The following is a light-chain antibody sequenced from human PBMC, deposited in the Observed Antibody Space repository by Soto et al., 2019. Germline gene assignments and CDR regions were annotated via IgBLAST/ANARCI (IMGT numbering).Light chain of an antibody. J-gene: IGLJ1*01. Sequence: QSVLTQPASVSGSPGQSITISCTGTSSDVGGHKYVSWYQHHPGKAPKLIIYEVTNRPSGVSNRFSGSKSGNTASLTISGLQAEDEAGYYCISYTSENTYVFGTGTKVTVL. CDR3: ISYTSENTYV. V-gene: IGLV2-14*01. CDR1: SSDVGGHKY. CDR2: EVT.